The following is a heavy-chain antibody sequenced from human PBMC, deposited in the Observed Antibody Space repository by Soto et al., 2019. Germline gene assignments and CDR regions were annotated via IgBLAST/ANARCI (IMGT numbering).Heavy chain of an antibody. CDR1: GFTFSSYS. CDR2: ISYI. Sequence: EVLLVESGGGLVKPGGSLRLSCAASGFTFSSYSMISYIYFADPLKGRFTISRDNAKNSLYLQMNSLRAEDTAVYYCARVGYSSGWLPDYWGQGTLVTVSS. J-gene: IGHJ4*02. D-gene: IGHD6-19*01. V-gene: IGHV3-21*01. CDR3: ARVGYSSGWLPDY.